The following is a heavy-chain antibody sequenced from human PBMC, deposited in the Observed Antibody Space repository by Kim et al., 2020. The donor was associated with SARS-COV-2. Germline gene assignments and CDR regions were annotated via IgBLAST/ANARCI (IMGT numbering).Heavy chain of an antibody. V-gene: IGHV3-30-3*01. CDR2: ISYDGSNK. D-gene: IGHD2-2*01. J-gene: IGHJ3*02. CDR1: GFTFSSYA. Sequence: GGSLRLSCAASGFTFSSYAMHWVRQAPGKGLEWVAVISYDGSNKYYADSVKGRFTISRDNSKNTLYLQMNSLKAEDTAVYYCARASPGDIVVNIAEMGDYGAFDIWGQGTMVTVSS. CDR3: ARASPGDIVVNIAEMGDYGAFDI.